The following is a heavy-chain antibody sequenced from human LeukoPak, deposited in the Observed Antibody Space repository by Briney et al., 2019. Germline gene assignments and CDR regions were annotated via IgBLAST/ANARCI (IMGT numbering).Heavy chain of an antibody. D-gene: IGHD2-2*01. V-gene: IGHV4-38-2*02. CDR3: ARGRHIVVVPAAKGPHFDY. CDR2: IYHSGRT. CDR1: GYSISSGYY. J-gene: IGHJ4*02. Sequence: PSETLSLTCTVSGYSISSGYYWGWIRQPPGKGLEWIGSIYHSGRTFYNPSLKSRVTISVDTSKNQFSLKLSSVTAADTAVYYCARGRHIVVVPAAKGPHFDYWGQGTLVTVSS.